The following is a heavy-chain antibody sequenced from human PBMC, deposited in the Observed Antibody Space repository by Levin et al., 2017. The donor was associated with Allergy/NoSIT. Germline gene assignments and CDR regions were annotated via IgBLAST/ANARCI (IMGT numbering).Heavy chain of an antibody. CDR2: ISPHNGNT. CDR1: GYTFTSYG. D-gene: IGHD3-10*01. Sequence: GASVKVSCKASGYTFTSYGISWVRQAPGQGLEWMGWISPHNGNTNYAQKFQGRVTMTTDTSTSTAYMELRSLRSDDTGVYYCARDTTPMVRVSVTMNVWGKGTPVTVSS. J-gene: IGHJ6*04. V-gene: IGHV1-18*01. CDR3: ARDTTPMVRVSVTMNV.